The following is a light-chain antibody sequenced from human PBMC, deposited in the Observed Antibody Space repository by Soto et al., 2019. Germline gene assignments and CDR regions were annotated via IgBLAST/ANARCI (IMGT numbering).Light chain of an antibody. V-gene: IGKV1-5*03. CDR1: QTINRW. J-gene: IGKJ1*01. CDR3: QHWS. CDR2: KAS. Sequence: DIQMTQSPSTLSASVGDRVTITCRASQTINRWLAWYQQKPGEVPKLLIYKASVLESGVPSRFSGSGSGTEFTLTISRLPPEAVATYYCQHWSLGQGTKVDIK.